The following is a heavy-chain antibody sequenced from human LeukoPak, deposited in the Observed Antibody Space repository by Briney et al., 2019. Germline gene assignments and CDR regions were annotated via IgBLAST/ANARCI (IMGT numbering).Heavy chain of an antibody. J-gene: IGHJ6*03. CDR1: GGSLSTYY. V-gene: IGHV4-59*01. Sequence: PSETLSLTCTVSGGSLSTYYWSWVRQPPGKGLEWIGYIYYSGSTNYNPSLKSRVTISVDTSKNQFSLNLNSVTAADTAEYFCARTPGSAYYPYYYMDVWGKGTTVTVSS. CDR2: IYYSGST. CDR3: ARTPGSAYYPYYYMDV. D-gene: IGHD6-19*01.